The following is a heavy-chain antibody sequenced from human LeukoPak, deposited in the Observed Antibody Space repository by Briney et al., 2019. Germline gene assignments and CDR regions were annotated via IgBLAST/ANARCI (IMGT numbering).Heavy chain of an antibody. D-gene: IGHD3-22*01. CDR1: GFAFSSYA. CDR3: ASLDYFDSSDYGDY. Sequence: GGSLRLSCSASGFAFSSYAMYWVRQAPGKGLEYVSAISKDGGTQYPADSVKGRFTISRDNSENTLYLQMNSLRAEDTALYYCASLDYFDSSDYGDYWGQGTLVTVSS. V-gene: IGHV3-64*04. CDR2: ISKDGGTQ. J-gene: IGHJ4*02.